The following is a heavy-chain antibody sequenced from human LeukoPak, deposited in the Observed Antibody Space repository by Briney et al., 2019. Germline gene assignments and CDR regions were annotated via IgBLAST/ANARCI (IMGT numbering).Heavy chain of an antibody. CDR2: ISYDGSNK. Sequence: GGSLRLSCAASGFTFSSYGMHWVRQAPGKGLEWVAVISYDGSNKYYADSVKGRFTISRDNSKNALYLQMNSLRAKDTAVYYCARVFPSIGGDYFDYWGQGTLVTVSS. J-gene: IGHJ4*02. CDR3: ARVFPSIGGDYFDY. D-gene: IGHD1-26*01. V-gene: IGHV3-30*03. CDR1: GFTFSSYG.